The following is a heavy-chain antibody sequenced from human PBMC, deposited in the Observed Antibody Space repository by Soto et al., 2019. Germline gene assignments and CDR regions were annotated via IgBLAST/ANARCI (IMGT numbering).Heavy chain of an antibody. CDR2: IDPSDSYT. D-gene: IGHD2-15*01. CDR3: ARWGYCSGGSCYGFDP. CDR1: GYSFTSYW. J-gene: IGHJ5*02. Sequence: PGESLKISCKGSGYSFTSYWISWVRQMPGKGLEWMGRIDPSDSYTNYSPSFQGHVTISADKSISTAYLQWSSLKASDTAMYYCARWGYCSGGSCYGFDPWGQGTPVTVSS. V-gene: IGHV5-10-1*01.